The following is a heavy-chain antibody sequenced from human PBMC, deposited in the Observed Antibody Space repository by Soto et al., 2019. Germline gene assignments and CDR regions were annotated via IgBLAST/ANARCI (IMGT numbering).Heavy chain of an antibody. J-gene: IGHJ4*02. CDR1: GFTFSSYG. D-gene: IGHD1-26*01. CDR3: AKDLYSGSFCIHY. V-gene: IGHV3-30*18. Sequence: PGGSLRLSCAASGFTFSSYGMHWVRQAPGKGLEWVAVILHDGSNKYYADSVKGRFTISRDNSKNTLYLQMNSLRAEDTAVYYCAKDLYSGSFCIHYWGQGSLVTVSS. CDR2: ILHDGSNK.